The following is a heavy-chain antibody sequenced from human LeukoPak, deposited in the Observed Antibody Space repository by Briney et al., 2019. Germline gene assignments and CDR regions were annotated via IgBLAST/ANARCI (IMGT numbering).Heavy chain of an antibody. V-gene: IGHV3-30-3*01. J-gene: IGHJ1*01. CDR1: GGSISSSS. D-gene: IGHD3-10*01. Sequence: LSLTCTVSGGSISSSSYYWGWIRQAPGKGLEWVAVISYDGSNKYYADSVKGRFTISRDNSKNTLYLQMNSLRAEDTAVYYCARGIIWFGDSAAEYFQHWGQGTLVTVSS. CDR3: ARGIIWFGDSAAEYFQH. CDR2: ISYDGSNK.